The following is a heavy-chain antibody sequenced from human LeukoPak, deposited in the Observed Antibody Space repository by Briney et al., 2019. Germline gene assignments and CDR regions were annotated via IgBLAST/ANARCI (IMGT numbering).Heavy chain of an antibody. D-gene: IGHD4-23*01. CDR3: ARGATVVTYYFDY. J-gene: IGHJ4*02. CDR1: GGTFSSYA. CDR2: IIPIFGTA. Sequence: SVKVSSKASGGTFSSYAISWVRQAPGQGLEWMGGIIPIFGTANYAQKFQGRVTITADESTSTAYMELSSLRSEDTAVYYCARGATVVTYYFDYWGQGTLVTVSS. V-gene: IGHV1-69*13.